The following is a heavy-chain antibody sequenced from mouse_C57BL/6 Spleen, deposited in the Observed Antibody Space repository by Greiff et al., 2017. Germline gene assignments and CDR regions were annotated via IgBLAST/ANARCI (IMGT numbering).Heavy chain of an antibody. V-gene: IGHV1-80*01. Sequence: QVQLQQSGAELVKPGASVKFSCKASGYAFSGDWMNWVKQRPGKGLEWIGQIDPGDGDTNYNGKFKGKATLTADKSSNPAYMQLSSLTSEDSAVYFCARRERGDYWGQGTSVTVSS. CDR3: ARRERGDY. J-gene: IGHJ4*01. CDR2: IDPGDGDT. CDR1: GYAFSGDW.